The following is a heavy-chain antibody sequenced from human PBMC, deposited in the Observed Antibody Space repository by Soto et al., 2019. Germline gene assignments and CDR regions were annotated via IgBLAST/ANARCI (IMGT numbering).Heavy chain of an antibody. V-gene: IGHV4-59*12. CDR2: IYYTGST. CDR3: ARDFVVVTATGINNWFDP. D-gene: IGHD2-21*02. CDR1: GASISTYY. J-gene: IGHJ5*02. Sequence: SETLSLTCTVSGASISTYYWSWIRQPPGKGLEWIGYIYYTGSTNYNPSLKSRVTISVDTSKNQFPLKLSSVTAADTAVYYCARDFVVVTATGINNWFDPWGQGTLVTVSS.